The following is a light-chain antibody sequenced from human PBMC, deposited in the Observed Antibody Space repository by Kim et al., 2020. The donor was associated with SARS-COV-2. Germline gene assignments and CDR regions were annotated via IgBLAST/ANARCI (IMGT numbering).Light chain of an antibody. CDR2: NVS. J-gene: IGLJ1*01. Sequence: LTQPASVSGSPGQSITISCTGTSSDVGGHNTVSWYQQHPGKVPKVIIYNVSKRPSGVSHRISGSKSGNTASLTISGLQAEDEADYYCSSYTLSQTYVFGTGTQLTVL. CDR3: SSYTLSQTYV. CDR1: SSDVGGHNT. V-gene: IGLV2-14*01.